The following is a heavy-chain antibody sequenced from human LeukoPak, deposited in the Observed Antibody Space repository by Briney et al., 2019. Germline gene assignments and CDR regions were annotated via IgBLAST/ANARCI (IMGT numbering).Heavy chain of an antibody. V-gene: IGHV3-23*01. Sequence: GGSLRLSCAASGFTFSSYAMNWVRQAPGKGLEWVSSISDSTGRTYYADSVKGRFTVSRDNSKNTLYLRMNSLRAEDTAVYYCAKGCYDILTGNDYWGQGTLVTVSS. CDR2: ISDSTGRT. J-gene: IGHJ4*02. D-gene: IGHD3-9*01. CDR1: GFTFSSYA. CDR3: AKGCYDILTGNDY.